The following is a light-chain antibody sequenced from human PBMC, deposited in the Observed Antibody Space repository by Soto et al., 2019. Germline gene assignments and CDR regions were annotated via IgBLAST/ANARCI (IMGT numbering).Light chain of an antibody. V-gene: IGKV3-15*01. CDR3: QHYSDWPRT. CDR1: QSVRSN. CDR2: EIS. Sequence: EIVMTQSPATLSVSPGERATLSCRASQSVRSNYLAWYQQKPDQAPRLLIHEISTRAPGIPARFSGSGSGTDFTLTISSLQSEDLAVYFCQHYSDWPRTFGPGTKVDI. J-gene: IGKJ3*01.